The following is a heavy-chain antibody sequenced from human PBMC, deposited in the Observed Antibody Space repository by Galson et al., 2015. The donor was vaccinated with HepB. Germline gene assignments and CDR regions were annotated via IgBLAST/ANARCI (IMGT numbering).Heavy chain of an antibody. D-gene: IGHD3-16*01. Sequence: SLRLSCAGSGFIFRHHAMAWVRQAPGKGLEWVSGINGRGSTRSYSDAVRGRFSISRDNSKDTVFLQMDNLRPEDTAVYYCVKEGAWFGGDWFDPWGQGALVTVS. CDR1: GFIFRHHA. CDR2: INGRGSTR. J-gene: IGHJ5*02. V-gene: IGHV3-23*01. CDR3: VKEGAWFGGDWFDP.